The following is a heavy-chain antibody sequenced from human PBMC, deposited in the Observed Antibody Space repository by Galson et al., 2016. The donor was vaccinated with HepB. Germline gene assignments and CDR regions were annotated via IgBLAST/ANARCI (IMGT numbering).Heavy chain of an antibody. CDR1: GFTFSNYA. V-gene: IGHV3-23*01. CDR2: ISGSGGST. CDR3: ARDAGRFFDYYYYGLDV. J-gene: IGHJ6*02. D-gene: IGHD3-3*01. Sequence: SLRLSCAASGFTFSNYAMTWVRQAPGLGLEWVSAISGSGGSTYYADSVKGRFTISRDNSKNTLNLQMNSLRAEDTAVYYWARDAGRFFDYYYYGLDVWGQGTTVTVSS.